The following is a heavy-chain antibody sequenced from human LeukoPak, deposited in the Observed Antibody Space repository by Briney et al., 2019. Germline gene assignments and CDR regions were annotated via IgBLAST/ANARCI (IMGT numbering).Heavy chain of an antibody. D-gene: IGHD6-19*01. CDR3: ARDFAGIAVAGTFDY. V-gene: IGHV3-7*01. Sequence: GGSLRLSCAASGFTFSSYWMSWVRQAPGKGLEWVANIKQDGSEKYYVDSVKGRFTISRDNSKNTLYLQMNSLRAEDTAVYYCARDFAGIAVAGTFDYWGQGTLVTVSS. J-gene: IGHJ4*02. CDR2: IKQDGSEK. CDR1: GFTFSSYW.